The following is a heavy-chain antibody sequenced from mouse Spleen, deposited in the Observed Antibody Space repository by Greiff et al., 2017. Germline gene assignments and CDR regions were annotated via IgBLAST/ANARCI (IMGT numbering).Heavy chain of an antibody. CDR1: GFTFSSYA. V-gene: IGHV5-6-2*01. J-gene: IGHJ1*01. CDR3: ARNAMTGSHWYFDV. Sequence: EVMLVESGGGLVKPGGSLKLSCAASGFTFSSYAMSWVRQTPEKRLEWVAAINSNGGSTYYPDTVKDRFTISRDNAKNTLYLQMNSLQTDDTAMYYCARNAMTGSHWYFDVWGAGTTVTVSS. D-gene: IGHD4-1*01. CDR2: INSNGGST.